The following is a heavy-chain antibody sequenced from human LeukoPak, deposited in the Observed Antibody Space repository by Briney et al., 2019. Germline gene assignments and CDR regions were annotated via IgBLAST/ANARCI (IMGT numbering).Heavy chain of an antibody. CDR1: GYTFTSYG. J-gene: IGHJ4*02. D-gene: IGHD6-13*01. Sequence: GASVKVSCKASGYTFTSYGISWVRQAPGQGLEWMGGIIPIFGTANYAQKFQGRVTITADESTSTAYMELSSLRSEDTAVYYCARGLTRGSSSWISPPGYWGQGTLVTVSS. CDR2: IIPIFGTA. V-gene: IGHV1-69*13. CDR3: ARGLTRGSSSWISPPGY.